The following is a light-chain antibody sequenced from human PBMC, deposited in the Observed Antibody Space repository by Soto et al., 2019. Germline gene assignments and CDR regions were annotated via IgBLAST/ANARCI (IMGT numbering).Light chain of an antibody. Sequence: QSALTQPASVSGSPGQSITISCTGTSSDIGGYDYVSWFQQHPGKAPKLILYDVTNRPSGVSNRFSGSKSGNTASLTISGLQAEDEADYYCSSYTSNNTRVFGGGTKLTVL. CDR3: SSYTSNNTRV. V-gene: IGLV2-14*01. CDR2: DVT. J-gene: IGLJ3*02. CDR1: SSDIGGYDY.